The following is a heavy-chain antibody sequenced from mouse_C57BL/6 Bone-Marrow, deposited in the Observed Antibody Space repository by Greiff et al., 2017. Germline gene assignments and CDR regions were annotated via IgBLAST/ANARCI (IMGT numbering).Heavy chain of an antibody. CDR3: AREGYYVYYCAMDY. D-gene: IGHD2-3*01. J-gene: IGHJ4*01. Sequence: QVQLQQPGAELVKPGASVKLSCKASGYTFTSYWMQWVKQRPGQGLEWIGEIDPSDSYTNYNQKFKGKATLTVATSSSTAYMQLSSLTSEDSAVYYCAREGYYVYYCAMDYWGQGTSVTVSS. CDR2: IDPSDSYT. V-gene: IGHV1-50*01. CDR1: GYTFTSYW.